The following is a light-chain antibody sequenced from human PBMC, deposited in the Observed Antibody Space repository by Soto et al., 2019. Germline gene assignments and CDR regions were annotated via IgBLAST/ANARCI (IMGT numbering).Light chain of an antibody. CDR2: ESS. CDR3: QHYNSYSEA. Sequence: IQLTQSPSSLSSSVWDRVTITFLASQGISTLLAWYQQKPGKAPKVLIYESSLLQSGVPSRFSGSGSGTEFTLTISSLQPDDFATYYCQHYNSYSEAFGQGTKVDI. CDR1: QGISTL. V-gene: IGKV1-9*01. J-gene: IGKJ1*01.